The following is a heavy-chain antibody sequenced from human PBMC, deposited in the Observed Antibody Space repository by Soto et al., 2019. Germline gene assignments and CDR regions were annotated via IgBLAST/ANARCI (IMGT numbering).Heavy chain of an antibody. CDR2: IYYSGST. Sequence: TLSVTCAVSGGCISRSSYYWGWIRKPPAKGLEWTGSIYYSGSTYYNPSLKSRVTISVDTSKNQFSLKLSSVTAADTAVYYCARQAVASDWYFDYWGQGTLVTV. J-gene: IGHJ4*02. CDR3: ARQAVASDWYFDY. CDR1: GGCISRSSYY. D-gene: IGHD6-19*01. V-gene: IGHV4-39*01.